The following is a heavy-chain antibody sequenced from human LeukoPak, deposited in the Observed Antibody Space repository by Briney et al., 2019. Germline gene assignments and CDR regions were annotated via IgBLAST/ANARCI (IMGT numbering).Heavy chain of an antibody. J-gene: IGHJ4*02. CDR3: ARATSGYFDY. CDR2: INQDGSEK. CDR1: GFNLNSYW. D-gene: IGHD3-22*01. V-gene: IGHV3-7*04. Sequence: GGSLRLSCAASGFNLNSYWISWVRQAPGKGLEWLANINQDGSEKYYVDSVKGRFTISRDNAKNPLYLQMNSLRAEDTAVYYCARATSGYFDYWGQGTLVTVSS.